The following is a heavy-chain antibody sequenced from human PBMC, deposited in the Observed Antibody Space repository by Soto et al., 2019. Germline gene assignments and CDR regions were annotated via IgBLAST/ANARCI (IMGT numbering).Heavy chain of an antibody. J-gene: IGHJ6*02. CDR2: IIPIFGTA. CDR1: GGTFSSYA. Sequence: SVKVSCKASGGTFSSYAISWVRQAPGQGLEWMGGIIPIFGTANYAQKFQGRVTITADESTSTAYMELSSLRSEDTAVYYCARDSRIAVAGYYGMDVWGQGTTVTVSS. D-gene: IGHD6-19*01. V-gene: IGHV1-69*13. CDR3: ARDSRIAVAGYYGMDV.